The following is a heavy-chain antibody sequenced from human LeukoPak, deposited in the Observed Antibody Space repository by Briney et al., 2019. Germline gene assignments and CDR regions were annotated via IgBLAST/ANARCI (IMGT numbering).Heavy chain of an antibody. CDR3: ARDIANCWFYE. Sequence: GSLRLSCAASGFTFSDYYMSWIRQAPGKGLEWIGSIYYGGSTFYNPSLESRVTLSMDTSKNQFSLKLSSVTAADTAVYYCARDIANCWFYEWGQGTLVTVSS. CDR1: GFTFSDYY. CDR2: IYYGGST. J-gene: IGHJ5*02. D-gene: IGHD1-1*01. V-gene: IGHV4-38-2*02.